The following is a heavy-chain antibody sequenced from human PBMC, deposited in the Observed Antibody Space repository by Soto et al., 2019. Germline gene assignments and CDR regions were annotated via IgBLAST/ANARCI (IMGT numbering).Heavy chain of an antibody. CDR1: GFTFSSYS. CDR3: ARETRFLEWWLQYYYYGMDV. CDR2: ISSSSSTI. V-gene: IGHV3-48*02. Sequence: PGGFLRLSCAACGFTFSSYSINWVRQAPGKGLEWVSYISSSSSTIYYADSVKGRFTISRDNAKNSLYLQMNSLRDEDTAVYYCARETRFLEWWLQYYYYGMDVWGQGTTVTVS. J-gene: IGHJ6*02. D-gene: IGHD3-3*01.